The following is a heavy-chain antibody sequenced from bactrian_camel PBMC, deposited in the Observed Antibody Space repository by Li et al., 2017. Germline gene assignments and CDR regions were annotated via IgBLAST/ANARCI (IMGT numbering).Heavy chain of an antibody. Sequence: QLVESGGGSVQAGGSLRLSCVASDYEYPGIILVMGWFRQAPGKERQGVAASLFSGTTTWYADSVKGRFTVSRDNAKNTVYLQMNSLKPEDTAMYYCAADRSVCALVRTGHGGPDKYWGQGTQVTVS. CDR1: DYEYPGIILV. CDR3: AADRSVCALVRTGHGGPDKY. V-gene: IGHV3-3*01. D-gene: IGHD7*01. J-gene: IGHJ4*01. CDR2: SLFSGTTT.